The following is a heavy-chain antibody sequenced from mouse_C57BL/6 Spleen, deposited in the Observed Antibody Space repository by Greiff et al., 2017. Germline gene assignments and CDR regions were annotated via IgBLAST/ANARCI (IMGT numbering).Heavy chain of an antibody. CDR2: IYPGDGDT. D-gene: IGHD2-1*01. CDR1: GYAFSSSW. V-gene: IGHV1-82*01. J-gene: IGHJ3*01. Sequence: QVQLQQSGPELVKPGASVKISCKASGYAFSSSWMNWVKQRPGKGLEWIGRIYPGDGDTNYNGKFKGKATITADTSSNTAYLQLSSLTSEDTAIYYCAQGGNYVWFAYWGQGTLVTVSA. CDR3: AQGGNYVWFAY.